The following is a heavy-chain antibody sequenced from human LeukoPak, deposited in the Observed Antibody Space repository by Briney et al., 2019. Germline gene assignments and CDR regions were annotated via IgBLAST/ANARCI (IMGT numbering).Heavy chain of an antibody. CDR2: INHSGST. J-gene: IGHJ4*02. CDR3: ARGQVAAPPY. CDR1: GGSFSGYY. V-gene: IGHV4-34*01. Sequence: SETLSLTCAVYGGSFSGYYWSWIRQPPGKGLEWIGEINHSGSTNYNASLKSRGTISVDTSENQFSLKLSSVTAANTAVYYCARGQVAAPPYWGQGTLVTVSS. D-gene: IGHD6-19*01.